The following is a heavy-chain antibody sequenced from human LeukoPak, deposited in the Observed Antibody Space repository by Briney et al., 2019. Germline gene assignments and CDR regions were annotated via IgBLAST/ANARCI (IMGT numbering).Heavy chain of an antibody. Sequence: SETLSLTCTVSGGSISSYYWSWIRQPPGKGPEWIGYIYYSGSTNYNPSLKSRVTISVDTSKNQFSLKLSSVTAADTAVYYCARATRRVNYFDYWGQGTLVTVSS. J-gene: IGHJ4*02. CDR3: ARATRRVNYFDY. CDR2: IYYSGST. V-gene: IGHV4-59*01. D-gene: IGHD1/OR15-1a*01. CDR1: GGSISSYY.